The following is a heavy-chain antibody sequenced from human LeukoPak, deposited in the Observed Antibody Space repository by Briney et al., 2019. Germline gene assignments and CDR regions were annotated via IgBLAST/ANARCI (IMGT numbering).Heavy chain of an antibody. Sequence: SQTLSLTCAVSGGSISSGGYSWSWIRQPPGKGLEWIGYIYHSGSTYYNPSLKSRVTMSVDTSKNQFSLKLSSVTAADTAVYYCARDADGYLDYWGQGTLVTVSS. CDR2: IYHSGST. V-gene: IGHV4-30-2*01. CDR3: ARDADGYLDY. J-gene: IGHJ4*02. CDR1: GGSISSGGYS. D-gene: IGHD3-22*01.